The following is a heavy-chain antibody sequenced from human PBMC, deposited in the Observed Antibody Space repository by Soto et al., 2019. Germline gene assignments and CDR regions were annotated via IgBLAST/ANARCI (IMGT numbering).Heavy chain of an antibody. J-gene: IGHJ6*02. D-gene: IGHD7-27*01. Sequence: QEQLVESGGGVVQPGGSLRLSCTASGFTFSTYAIHWVRQAPGKGLEWVAVISYDGSHKYYADAVEGRFTIPRDNSKNTLYLQMTGLRAEDTAVYYCARDLRNRGESYVRNMDVWGQGTTVTVSS. CDR2: ISYDGSHK. CDR3: ARDLRNRGESYVRNMDV. CDR1: GFTFSTYA. V-gene: IGHV3-30-3*01.